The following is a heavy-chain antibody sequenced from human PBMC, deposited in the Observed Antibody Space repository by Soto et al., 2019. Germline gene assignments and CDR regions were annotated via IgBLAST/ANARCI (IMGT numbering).Heavy chain of an antibody. Sequence: QVQLQESGPGLVRPSETLSLTCTVSGDSISRHYWSWIRQSAGKGLEWIGRMYNTGTTDYNPSLQSRLSISIDTSKNPFSLRLSSVTAADTAVYYCARDVGYTGYEEGNPFDIWGQGTMVTVSS. CDR2: MYNTGTT. CDR3: ARDVGYTGYEEGNPFDI. CDR1: GDSISRHY. D-gene: IGHD5-12*01. J-gene: IGHJ3*02. V-gene: IGHV4-4*07.